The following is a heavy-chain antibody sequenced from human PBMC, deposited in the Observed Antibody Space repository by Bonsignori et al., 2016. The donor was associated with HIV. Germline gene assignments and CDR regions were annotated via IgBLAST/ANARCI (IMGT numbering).Heavy chain of an antibody. CDR3: AREGSQRLFFDY. CDR1: GYTFTNYL. Sequence: QVQLVQSGAEVKNPGASVKVSCKISGYTFTNYLVHWVRQAPGRGPEWVGRINPDENNIHYAQKFQGRVTVTRDTSTNTVYMDLSSLTSEDTAVYFCAREGSQRLFFDYWGPGNPWSPSPQ. J-gene: IGHJ4*02. V-gene: IGHV1-46*01. CDR2: INPDENNI. D-gene: IGHD5-24*01.